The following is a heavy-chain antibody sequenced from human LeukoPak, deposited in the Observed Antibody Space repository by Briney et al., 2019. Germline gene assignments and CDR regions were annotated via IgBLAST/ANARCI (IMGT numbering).Heavy chain of an antibody. J-gene: IGHJ4*02. CDR1: GYTFTSYG. Sequence: ASVKVSCKASGYTFTSYGISWVRQAPGQGLEWMGRIIPIFGTANYAQKFQGRVTITTDESTSTAYMELSSLRSEDTAVYYCARLGSSVDYWGQGTLVTVSS. CDR3: ARLGSSVDY. CDR2: IIPIFGTA. D-gene: IGHD2-2*01. V-gene: IGHV1-69*05.